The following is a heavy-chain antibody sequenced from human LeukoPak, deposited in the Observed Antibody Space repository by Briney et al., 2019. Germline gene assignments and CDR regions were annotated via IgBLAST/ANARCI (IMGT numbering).Heavy chain of an antibody. V-gene: IGHV3-48*01. CDR3: ARAPEGSGWYYFDY. D-gene: IGHD6-19*01. CDR2: ISSSSITI. CDR1: GFTFINYS. J-gene: IGHJ4*02. Sequence: PGGSLRLSCAASGFTFINYSMNWVRQAPGKGLEWVSYISSSSITIYYADSVKGRFTISRDNAKNSLYLQMNSLRAEDTAVYYCARAPEGSGWYYFDYWGQGTLVTVSS.